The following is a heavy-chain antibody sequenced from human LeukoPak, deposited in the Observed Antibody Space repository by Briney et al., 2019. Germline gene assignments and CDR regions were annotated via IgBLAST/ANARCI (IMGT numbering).Heavy chain of an antibody. D-gene: IGHD3-10*01. Sequence: GGSLRLSCAASGFTFSDSPIHWVRQASGKGLEWIGRIRGKADGSATAYSTSVKGRFIISRDDSMNTAYLQMNGLKAEDTAVYYCTRRYYNSDGFYLTDAFDIWGQGRMVTVSS. CDR2: IRGKADGSAT. V-gene: IGHV3-73*01. J-gene: IGHJ3*02. CDR3: TRRYYNSDGFYLTDAFDI. CDR1: GFTFSDSP.